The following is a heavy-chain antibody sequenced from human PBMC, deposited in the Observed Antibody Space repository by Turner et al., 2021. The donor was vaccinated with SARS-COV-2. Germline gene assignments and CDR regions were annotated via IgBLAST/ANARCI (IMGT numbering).Heavy chain of an antibody. J-gene: IGHJ4*02. D-gene: IGHD2-2*01. CDR2: ISYDGSNK. CDR1: EFTFSNYA. Sequence: VQLVGSGEGVVHPGGSLRLPCAPPEFTFSNYAMHWVRQEPGKGLEWVAVISYDGSNKYYADSVKGRFTISRDNSKNTLYLKMNSLRAEETAVYYCARDREDCSSTSCYEADWGQGTLVTVSS. V-gene: IGHV3-30-3*01. CDR3: ARDREDCSSTSCYEAD.